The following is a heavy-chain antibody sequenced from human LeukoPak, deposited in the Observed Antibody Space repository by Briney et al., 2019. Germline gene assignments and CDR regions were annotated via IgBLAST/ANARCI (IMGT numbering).Heavy chain of an antibody. CDR3: TREYGFMTTVFHAFDI. J-gene: IGHJ3*02. D-gene: IGHD4-17*01. CDR2: IYHSGST. V-gene: IGHV4-38-2*02. Sequence: SETLSLTCTVSGYSISSGYYWGWIRQPPGKGLEWIGSIYHSGSTYYNPSLKSRVTISVDTSKNQFSLKLSSVTAADTAIYYCTREYGFMTTVFHAFDIWGQGTMVTVSS. CDR1: GYSISSGYY.